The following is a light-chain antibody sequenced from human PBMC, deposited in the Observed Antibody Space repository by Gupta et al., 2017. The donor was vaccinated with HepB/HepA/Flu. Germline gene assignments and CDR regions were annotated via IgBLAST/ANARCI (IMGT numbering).Light chain of an antibody. CDR2: YND. J-gene: IGLJ2*01. Sequence: QSVLTQSTSVSGTPGQRVTISCSGSSSNVGRNNVNWYQQPPGPAPKLLIYYNDARPPGAPDRISGSKSGTSASLAISGLQAEDEADYYCAAGDTSLNVVVFGGGTKLTVL. CDR3: AAGDTSLNVVV. CDR1: SSNVGRNN. V-gene: IGLV1-44*01.